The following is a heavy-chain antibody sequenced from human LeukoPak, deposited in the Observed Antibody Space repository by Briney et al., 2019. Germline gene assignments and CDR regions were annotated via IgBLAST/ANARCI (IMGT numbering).Heavy chain of an antibody. CDR1: GYTFTSYS. CDR2: MCPNSGNT. Sequence: GASVKVSCKASGYTFTSYSINWVRQATGQGLEWIGWMCPNSGNTGYAQKFQGRVTMTRNTSISTAYMELSSLRSEDTAVYYCARDVAAAGPDYWGQGTLVTVSS. V-gene: IGHV1-8*01. CDR3: ARDVAAAGPDY. J-gene: IGHJ4*02. D-gene: IGHD6-13*01.